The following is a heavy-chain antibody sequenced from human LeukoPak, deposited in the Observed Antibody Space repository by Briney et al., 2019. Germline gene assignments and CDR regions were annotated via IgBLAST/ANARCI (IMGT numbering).Heavy chain of an antibody. CDR3: ASEVRWELSY. J-gene: IGHJ4*02. CDR2: ISSSGGTI. Sequence: GGSLRLSCAASGFTFSSYEMNWVRQAPGKGLEWVSYISSSGGTIYYADSVKGRFTISRDNAKNSLYLQMNSLRAEDTAVYYCASEVRWELSYWGQGTLVTVSS. V-gene: IGHV3-48*03. D-gene: IGHD1-26*01. CDR1: GFTFSSYE.